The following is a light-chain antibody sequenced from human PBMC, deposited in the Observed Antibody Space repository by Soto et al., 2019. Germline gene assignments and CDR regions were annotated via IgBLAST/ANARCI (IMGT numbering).Light chain of an antibody. CDR2: NAS. V-gene: IGKV1-5*03. Sequence: DIQMTQSPSTLPASVGDRVTITCRASQTIGNWLAWYQQKPGKVPKLLIYNASTLASGAPSRFSGSGSGTEFTLTISSLQPDDFATYYCQQCNLYWTFGQGTKVEIK. CDR1: QTIGNW. J-gene: IGKJ1*01. CDR3: QQCNLYWT.